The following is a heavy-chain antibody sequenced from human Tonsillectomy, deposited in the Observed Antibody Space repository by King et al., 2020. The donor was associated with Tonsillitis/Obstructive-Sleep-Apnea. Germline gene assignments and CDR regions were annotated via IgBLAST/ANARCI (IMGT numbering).Heavy chain of an antibody. CDR1: GFTFDDYA. J-gene: IGHJ1*01. D-gene: IGHD2-2*01. CDR3: AKDSSRRQSQLLSGYFQH. CDR2: ISWNSGNI. V-gene: IGHV3-9*01. Sequence: VQLVQSGGGLVQPGRSLRLSCAGSGFTFDDYAIHWVRQAPGKGLEWVSGISWNSGNIGYADSVRGRFTISRDNAKKSLYLQMNSLRAEDTALYYCAKDSSRRQSQLLSGYFQHWGMGTLVTVSS.